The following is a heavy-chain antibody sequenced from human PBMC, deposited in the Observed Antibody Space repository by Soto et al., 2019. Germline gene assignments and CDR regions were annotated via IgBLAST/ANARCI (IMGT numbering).Heavy chain of an antibody. CDR3: ASSVSGGMDG. Sequence: QVQLQESGPGLVKPSGTLSLTCAVSGGSISSSDWWTWVRQSPGKGLEWIGEIYHSGSTTYNPSLKSPFTIAVDKSKTQFSLKLSSVTAADTAVYYCASSVSGGMDGWGQGTTVTVSS. CDR2: IYHSGST. D-gene: IGHD4-4*01. CDR1: GGSISSSDW. J-gene: IGHJ6*02. V-gene: IGHV4-4*02.